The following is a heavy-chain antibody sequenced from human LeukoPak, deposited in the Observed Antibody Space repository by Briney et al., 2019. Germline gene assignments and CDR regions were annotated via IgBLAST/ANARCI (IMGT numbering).Heavy chain of an antibody. CDR3: AKDLSMVRPNDAFDI. D-gene: IGHD3-10*01. CDR2: ISWNSGSI. CDR1: GFTFDDYA. V-gene: IGHV3-9*01. Sequence: GGSLRLSCAASGFTFDDYAMHWVRQAPGKGLEWVSGISWNSGSIGYADSVKGRFTISRDNAKNSLYLQMNSLRAEDTALYYCAKDLSMVRPNDAFDIWGQGTMVTVSS. J-gene: IGHJ3*02.